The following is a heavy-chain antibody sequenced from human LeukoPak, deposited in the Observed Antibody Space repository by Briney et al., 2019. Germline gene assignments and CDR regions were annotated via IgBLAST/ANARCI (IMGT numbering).Heavy chain of an antibody. Sequence: GGSLRLSCAASGFTFSSYSMNWVRQAPGKGLEWVSSISSSSSYIYYADSVKGRFTISRDNAKNSLYLQMNSLRAEDTAVYYCARVLAAAASFDPWGQGTLVTVSS. CDR2: ISSSSSYI. V-gene: IGHV3-21*01. CDR1: GFTFSSYS. CDR3: ARVLAAAASFDP. J-gene: IGHJ5*02. D-gene: IGHD6-13*01.